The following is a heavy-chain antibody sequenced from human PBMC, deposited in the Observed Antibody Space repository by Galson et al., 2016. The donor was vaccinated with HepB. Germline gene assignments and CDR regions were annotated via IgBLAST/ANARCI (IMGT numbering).Heavy chain of an antibody. Sequence: SLRLSCAASGFTFSSYGMHWVRQAPGKGLEWVATIWYDGSNKYSADSVKGRFTISRDNSKNTLYLQMNSLRAEDTAVYYCARDDRYGFGAYFDNWGQGTLVTVSS. J-gene: IGHJ4*02. CDR3: ARDDRYGFGAYFDN. D-gene: IGHD3-10*01. CDR1: GFTFSSYG. V-gene: IGHV3-33*01. CDR2: IWYDGSNK.